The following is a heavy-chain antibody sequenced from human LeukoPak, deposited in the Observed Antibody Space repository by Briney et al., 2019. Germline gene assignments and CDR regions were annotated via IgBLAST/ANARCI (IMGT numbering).Heavy chain of an antibody. CDR1: GYTFTTYS. CDR2: ISVNNGGT. CDR3: ATATQPKGYFLH. Sequence: ASVKVSCKASGYTFTTYSLAWVRQAPGQSLEWMGWISVNNGGTNYAQSFQDRVTLTRDTSTNTAYLELRSLRSDDTAIIYCATATQPKGYFLHWGQGTLVTVSS. J-gene: IGHJ1*01. D-gene: IGHD2-2*01. V-gene: IGHV1-18*01.